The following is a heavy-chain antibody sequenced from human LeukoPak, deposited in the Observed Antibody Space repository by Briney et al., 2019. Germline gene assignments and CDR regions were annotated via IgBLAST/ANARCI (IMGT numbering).Heavy chain of an antibody. Sequence: SETLSLTCTVSGGSISSYYWGWIRQPPGKGLEWIGSIYYSGSTYYNPSLKSRVTISVDTSKNQFSLKLSSVTAADTAVYYCARQDILTGYFSWGQGTLVTVSS. CDR2: IYYSGST. CDR1: GGSISSYY. V-gene: IGHV4-39*01. CDR3: ARQDILTGYFS. D-gene: IGHD3-9*01. J-gene: IGHJ5*02.